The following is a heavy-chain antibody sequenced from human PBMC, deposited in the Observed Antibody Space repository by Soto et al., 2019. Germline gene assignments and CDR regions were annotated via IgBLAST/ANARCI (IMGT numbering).Heavy chain of an antibody. D-gene: IGHD6-6*01. V-gene: IGHV4-30-4*01. CDR3: ATHSSSSPYYYCYGMDV. CDR2: IYYSGST. J-gene: IGHJ6*02. Sequence: QVQLQESGPGLVKPSQTLSLTCTVSGGSISSGDYYWSWIRQPPGKGLEWIGYIYYSGSTYYNPSRKSRVTISVDTSKNQFSLKLSSVTAADTAVYYCATHSSSSPYYYCYGMDVWGQGPTVTVSS. CDR1: GGSISSGDYY.